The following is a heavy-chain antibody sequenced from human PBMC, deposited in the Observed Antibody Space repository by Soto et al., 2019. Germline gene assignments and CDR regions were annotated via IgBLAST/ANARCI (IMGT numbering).Heavy chain of an antibody. Sequence: GGSLRLSCAASGFTFSNAWMNWVRQAPGKGLEWVGRIKSKNDGATTDYAAPVKGRFTISRDDSTNTLYLQMDILKIEDTAVYFCTSSNYEFWSGYYYFDHWGQGTLVTVSS. V-gene: IGHV3-15*07. J-gene: IGHJ4*02. CDR3: TSSNYEFWSGYYYFDH. CDR1: GFTFSNAW. D-gene: IGHD3-3*01. CDR2: IKSKNDGATT.